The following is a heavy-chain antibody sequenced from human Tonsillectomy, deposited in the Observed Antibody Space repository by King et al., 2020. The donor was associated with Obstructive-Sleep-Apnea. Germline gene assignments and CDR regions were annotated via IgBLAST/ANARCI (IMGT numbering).Heavy chain of an antibody. J-gene: IGHJ5*02. CDR1: GGSIISYY. CDR3: AREALGYCTSSSCRAFDP. Sequence: QLQESGPGLVKPSETLSRPCTVSGGSIISYYWSWVRRPPGKGLEWIGYISYSVSTKYYTYLKSRVTISVATTKNQFSLKLSSVTAADTAVYYCAREALGYCTSSSCRAFDPWGQGTLVTVSS. D-gene: IGHD2-2*01. V-gene: IGHV4-59*01. CDR2: ISYSVST.